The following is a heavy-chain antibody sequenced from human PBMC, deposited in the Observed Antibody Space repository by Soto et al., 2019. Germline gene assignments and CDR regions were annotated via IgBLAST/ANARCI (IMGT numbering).Heavy chain of an antibody. CDR1: GGSISSYY. V-gene: IGHV4-59*01. Sequence: PSETLSLTRTVSGGSISSYYWSWIRQPPGKGLEWIGYMHNTGSTIYNPSLKSRVTISVDTSKNQFSLKLNSVTAADTAVYYCARDLWGYCGADCYPLDVWGQGTTVTVSS. D-gene: IGHD2-21*02. CDR3: ARDLWGYCGADCYPLDV. J-gene: IGHJ6*02. CDR2: MHNTGST.